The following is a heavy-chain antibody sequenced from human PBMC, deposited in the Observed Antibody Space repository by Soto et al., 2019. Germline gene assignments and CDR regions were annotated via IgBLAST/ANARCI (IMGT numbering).Heavy chain of an antibody. Sequence: QVQLQESGPGLVKPSQTLSLTCTVSGGSIRSSLYYWSWIRQPPGKGLEWIGYIFDSGITHYNPYLKSRVAMSVDTSKNQFSLNLTSVTAADTAVYFCASQFCSGGACFNWFDPWGHGTLVTVSS. V-gene: IGHV4-30-4*01. CDR3: ASQFCSGGACFNWFDP. D-gene: IGHD2-21*02. CDR1: GGSIRSSLYY. CDR2: IFDSGIT. J-gene: IGHJ5*02.